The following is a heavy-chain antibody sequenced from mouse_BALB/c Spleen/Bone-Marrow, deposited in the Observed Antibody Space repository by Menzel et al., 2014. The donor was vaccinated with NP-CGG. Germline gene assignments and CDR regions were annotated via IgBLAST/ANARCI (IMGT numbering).Heavy chain of an antibody. V-gene: IGHV4-2*02. CDR1: GFDFSRYW. J-gene: IGHJ2*01. Sequence: VQLKDSGGGLVPPGGSLKLSCAASGFDFSRYWMSWARQAPGKGQEWIGEINPGSSTINYTPSLKDKFIISRDNARNTLYLQMSKVSYEATAQYYCASLGNCGYFAYWGQGTTLTVSS. D-gene: IGHD4-1*01. CDR2: INPGSSTI. CDR3: ASLGNCGYFAY.